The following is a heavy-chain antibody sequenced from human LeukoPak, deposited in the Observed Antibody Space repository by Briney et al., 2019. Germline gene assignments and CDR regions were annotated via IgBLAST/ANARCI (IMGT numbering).Heavy chain of an antibody. Sequence: SVKVSCKASGGTFSSYAISWVRQAPGQGLEWMGRIIPILGIANYAQKFQGRVTITADKSTSTAYMELSSLRSEDTAVYYCAREIRGDDRDYWGQGALVTVSS. CDR1: GGTFSSYA. D-gene: IGHD3-10*01. J-gene: IGHJ4*02. CDR3: AREIRGDDRDY. V-gene: IGHV1-69*04. CDR2: IIPILGIA.